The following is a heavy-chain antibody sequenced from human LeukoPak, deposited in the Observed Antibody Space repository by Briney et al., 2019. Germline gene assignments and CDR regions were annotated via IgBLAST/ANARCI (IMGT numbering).Heavy chain of an antibody. J-gene: IGHJ4*02. Sequence: GGSXXGYYWSWIRQPPGKGLEWIGEINHSGSTNYNPSLKSRVTISVDTSKNQFSLKLSSVTAADTAVYYCARGRYGSGSYYPLNFDYWGQGTLVTVSS. CDR3: ARGRYGSGSYYPLNFDY. V-gene: IGHV4-34*01. CDR1: GGSXXGYY. CDR2: INHSGST. D-gene: IGHD3-10*01.